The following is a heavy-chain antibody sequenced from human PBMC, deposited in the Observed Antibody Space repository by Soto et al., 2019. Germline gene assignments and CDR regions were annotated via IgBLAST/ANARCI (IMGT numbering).Heavy chain of an antibody. CDR2: ISYDGSHK. Sequence: QVQLVESGGGVVQPGRSLRLSCSASKFTFSSYAMHWVRQAPGKGLEWVAVISYDGSHKNHADSVKGRFIISRDNSEDTLYLQMNSLRTEDTAVYYCAREEAAIFDNWGQGTLVTFSS. CDR3: AREEAAIFDN. D-gene: IGHD2-2*02. CDR1: KFTFSSYA. J-gene: IGHJ4*02. V-gene: IGHV3-30-3*01.